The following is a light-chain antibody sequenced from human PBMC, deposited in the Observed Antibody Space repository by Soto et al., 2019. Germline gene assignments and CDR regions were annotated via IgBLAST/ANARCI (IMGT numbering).Light chain of an antibody. Sequence: DIQMTQSPSSLSASVGDRVTITCRASQSISSYLNWYQQKPGKAPKLLIYAASSLQSGVPSRFSGSGSGTDFTLTISSLQPEDFATYYCQQSYSTREYTCGQGTKLEIK. CDR3: QQSYSTREYT. CDR2: AAS. V-gene: IGKV1-39*01. CDR1: QSISSY. J-gene: IGKJ2*01.